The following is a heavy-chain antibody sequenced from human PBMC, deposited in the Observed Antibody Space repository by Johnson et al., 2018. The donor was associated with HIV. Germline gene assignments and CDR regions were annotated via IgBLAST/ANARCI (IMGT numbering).Heavy chain of an antibody. Sequence: QVQLVESGGGVVQPGGSLRLSCAASGFTFSTYAMHWVRQAPGKGLEWVAFIRYDGSRKHYADSVKGRFTISRDNSKNTMYLQMNSLRAEDTAVYYCATEGYGSGTYGAFDIWGQGKKVTVSS. J-gene: IGHJ3*02. CDR1: GFTFSTYA. D-gene: IGHD3-10*01. V-gene: IGHV3-30*02. CDR2: IRYDGSRK. CDR3: ATEGYGSGTYGAFDI.